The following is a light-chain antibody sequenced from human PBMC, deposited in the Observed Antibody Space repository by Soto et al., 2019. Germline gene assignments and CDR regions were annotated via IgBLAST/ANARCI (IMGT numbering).Light chain of an antibody. CDR2: AAS. J-gene: IGKJ4*01. CDR1: QSISSY. CDR3: QQSYSTPRT. Sequence: DIQMTQSPSSLSAAVGDRVTITCRASQSISSYLNWYQQKPGKAPKLLIYAASSLQSGVPSRFSGSGSGTDFTLIISSLEPEDFATYYCQQSYSTPRTFGGGTKVEI. V-gene: IGKV1-39*01.